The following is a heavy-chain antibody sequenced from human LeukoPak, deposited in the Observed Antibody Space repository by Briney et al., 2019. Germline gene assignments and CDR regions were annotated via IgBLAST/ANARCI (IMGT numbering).Heavy chain of an antibody. V-gene: IGHV3-11*04. Sequence: GGSLRLSCAGSGFIVSSNYMSWVRQAAGKGLEWVSYIGSGGSPIYYADSVRGRFSISRDNAKNSLYLQMSSLRAEDTAVYYCARVRYNSGYIFDYWGQGTLVTVSS. CDR3: ARVRYNSGYIFDY. J-gene: IGHJ4*02. CDR1: GFIVSSNY. CDR2: IGSGGSPI. D-gene: IGHD5-18*01.